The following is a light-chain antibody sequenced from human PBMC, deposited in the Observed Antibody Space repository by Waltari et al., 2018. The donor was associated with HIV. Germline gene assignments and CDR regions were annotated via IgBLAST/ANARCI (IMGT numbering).Light chain of an antibody. J-gene: IGKJ1*01. CDR3: QQYKHWPWT. CDR1: QSVPPN. CDR2: GSS. Sequence: EIVMTQSPDTLSVSPGERATLSCRASQSVPPNLAWYQQNPGQAPRLHFYGSSTRATGHPDRFSGSGSGTEFTLTISSLQSEDSAVYYCQQYKHWPWTFGQGTTVEIK. V-gene: IGKV3-15*01.